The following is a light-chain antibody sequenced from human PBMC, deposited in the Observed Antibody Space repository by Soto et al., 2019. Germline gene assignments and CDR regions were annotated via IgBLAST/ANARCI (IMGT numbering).Light chain of an antibody. V-gene: IGKV1-9*01. CDR2: AAS. Sequence: DIPLTQSPSFLSASVGDRVTITCRASQGISSYLAWYQQKPGKAPKLLIYAASTLQSGVPSRFSGSGSGTEFTLTISSLQPEDFATYYCQQYNNWPPTWTFGQGTKVEIK. J-gene: IGKJ1*01. CDR1: QGISSY. CDR3: QQYNNWPPTWT.